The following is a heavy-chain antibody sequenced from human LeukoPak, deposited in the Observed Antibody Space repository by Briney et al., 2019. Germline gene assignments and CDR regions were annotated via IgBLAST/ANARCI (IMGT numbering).Heavy chain of an antibody. D-gene: IGHD3-10*01. CDR2: IIPIFGTA. V-gene: IGHV1-69*13. CDR3: ARSESESYGSGRWFDP. Sequence: SVKVSCKASGGTFSSYAISWVRQAPGQGLEWMGGIIPIFGTANYAQKFQGRVTITADESTSTAYMELSSLRSEDTAVYYCARSESESYGSGRWFDPWGQGTLVTVSS. J-gene: IGHJ5*02. CDR1: GGTFSSYA.